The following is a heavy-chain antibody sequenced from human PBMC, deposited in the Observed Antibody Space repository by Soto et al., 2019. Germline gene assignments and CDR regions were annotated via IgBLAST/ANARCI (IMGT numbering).Heavy chain of an antibody. J-gene: IGHJ3*02. CDR3: ARQTVTKPGDAFDI. V-gene: IGHV4-59*01. Sequence: QVQLQESGPGLVKPSETLSLTCTVSGGSISSYYWSWIRQPPGKGLERIGYIYYSGSTNYNPSLKRRVTISVHPSKNQFSPKLSSVTAADTAVYYGARQTVTKPGDAFDIWGQGTMVTVSS. CDR1: GGSISSYY. D-gene: IGHD4-17*01. CDR2: IYYSGST.